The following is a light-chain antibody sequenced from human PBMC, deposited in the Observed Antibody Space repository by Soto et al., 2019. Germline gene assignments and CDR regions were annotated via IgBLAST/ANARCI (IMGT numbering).Light chain of an antibody. J-gene: IGKJ4*01. V-gene: IGKV3-20*01. CDR3: QQYGSSPLT. CDR2: GAS. CDR1: QSVSSSY. Sequence: EIVLTQSPGTLSLSPGERATLSCRASQSVSSSYLAWYQQKPGQAPSLLIYGASSRATGIPDRFSGSGSGTDFTLTISRLEPEDFAFYYCQQYGSSPLTFGGGTKVDIK.